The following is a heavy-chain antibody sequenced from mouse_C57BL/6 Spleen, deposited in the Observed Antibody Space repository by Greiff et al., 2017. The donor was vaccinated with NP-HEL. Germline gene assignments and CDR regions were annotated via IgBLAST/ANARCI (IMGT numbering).Heavy chain of an antibody. J-gene: IGHJ2*01. Sequence: EVQGVESGGGLVQPGGSLKLSCAASGFTFSDYYMYWVRQTPEKRLEWVAYISNGGGSTYYPDTVKGRFTISRDNAKNTLYLQMSRLKSEDTAMYYCARHHYDDYFDYWGQGTTLTVSS. CDR1: GFTFSDYY. V-gene: IGHV5-12*01. CDR2: ISNGGGST. D-gene: IGHD1-2*01. CDR3: ARHHYDDYFDY.